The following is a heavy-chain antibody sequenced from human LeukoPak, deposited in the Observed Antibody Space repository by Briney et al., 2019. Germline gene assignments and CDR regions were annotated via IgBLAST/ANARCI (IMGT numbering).Heavy chain of an antibody. CDR3: ARVAVYGSGSYYNKGPFDY. J-gene: IGHJ4*02. CDR2: IYYSGST. Sequence: SETLSLTCTVSGGSISSGGYYWSWIRQHPGKGLEWIGYIYYSGSTYYNPSLKIRVTISVDTSKNQFSLKLSSVTAADTAVYYCARVAVYGSGSYYNKGPFDYWGQGTLVTVSS. V-gene: IGHV4-31*03. D-gene: IGHD3-10*01. CDR1: GGSISSGGYY.